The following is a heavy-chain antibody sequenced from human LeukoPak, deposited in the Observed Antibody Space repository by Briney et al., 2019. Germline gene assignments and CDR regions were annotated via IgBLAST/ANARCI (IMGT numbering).Heavy chain of an antibody. D-gene: IGHD5-12*01. J-gene: IGHJ4*02. CDR1: GFTFSSYA. Sequence: PGGSLRLFCAASGFTFSSYAMSWVRPAPGKGLEGVSAISGSGGSSYYADSVKGRFTISRDKSKNTLYLQVNSMRAEDTAVYYCAKEVSGYDYWGQGTLVTVSS. CDR3: AKEVSGYDY. CDR2: ISGSGGSS. V-gene: IGHV3-23*01.